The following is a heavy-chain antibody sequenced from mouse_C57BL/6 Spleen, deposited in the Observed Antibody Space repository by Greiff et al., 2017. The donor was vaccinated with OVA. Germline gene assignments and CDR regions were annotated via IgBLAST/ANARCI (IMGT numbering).Heavy chain of an antibody. V-gene: IGHV1-72*01. CDR1: GYTFTSYW. CDR3: ARPDSSGYLYAMDY. CDR2: IDPNSGGT. Sequence: QVQLQQPGAELVKPGASVKLSCKASGYTFTSYWMHWVKQRPGRGLEWIGRIDPNSGGTKYNEKFTSKATLTVDKPSSTAYMQLSSLTAEDSAVYDCARPDSSGYLYAMDYWGQGTSVTVSS. J-gene: IGHJ4*01. D-gene: IGHD3-2*02.